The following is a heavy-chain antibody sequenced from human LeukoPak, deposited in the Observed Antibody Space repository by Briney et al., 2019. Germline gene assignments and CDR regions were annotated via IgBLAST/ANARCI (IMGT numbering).Heavy chain of an antibody. CDR3: ARAGKGEYFDY. D-gene: IGHD4-23*01. V-gene: IGHV4-59*12. CDR2: IYYSGST. J-gene: IGHJ4*02. Sequence: PSETLSLTCTVSGGSISSYYWSWIRQPPGKGLEWIGYIYYSGSTYYNPSLKSRVTISVDTSKNQFSLKLSSVTAADTAVYYCARAGKGEYFDYWGQGTLVTVSS. CDR1: GGSISSYY.